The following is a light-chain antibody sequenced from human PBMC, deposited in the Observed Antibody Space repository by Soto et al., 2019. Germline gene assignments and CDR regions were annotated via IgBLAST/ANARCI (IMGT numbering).Light chain of an antibody. CDR3: QQYST. J-gene: IGKJ1*01. CDR2: KPS. Sequence: DIQMTQSPSTLSASVGDRVTITCRASQSISNWLAWYQQKPGQAPKLLIYKPSSLESGAPSRFSGSGSGTAFTLTISSLQPDDFATYDCQQYSTFGQGTKVEIK. CDR1: QSISNW. V-gene: IGKV1-5*03.